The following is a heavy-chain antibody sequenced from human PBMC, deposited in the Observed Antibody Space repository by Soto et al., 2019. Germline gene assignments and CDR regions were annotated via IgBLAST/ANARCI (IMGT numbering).Heavy chain of an antibody. J-gene: IGHJ3*02. D-gene: IGHD5-18*01. Sequence: ASVKVSCKASGYTLTSYAMHWVRQAPGQRLEWMGWINAGNGNTKYSQKFQGRVTITRDTSASTAYMELSSLRSEDTAVHYCARAPPYTAMAPDPFDIRGQGTTVTVS. V-gene: IGHV1-3*01. CDR3: ARAPPYTAMAPDPFDI. CDR1: GYTLTSYA. CDR2: INAGNGNT.